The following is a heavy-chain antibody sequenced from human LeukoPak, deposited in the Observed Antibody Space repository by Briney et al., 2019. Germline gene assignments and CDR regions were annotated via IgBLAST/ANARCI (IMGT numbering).Heavy chain of an antibody. CDR1: GFTFSNYW. CDR2: INSDGINT. D-gene: IGHD3-22*01. J-gene: IGHJ5*02. Sequence: GGSLRLSCAASGFTFSNYWMHWVRQAQGKGLVWVSRINSDGINTSYADSVKGRFTISRDNAKNTLNLQMNSLRAEDTAVYYCARDLGQYYDTSDNWFDPWGQGTLVAVSS. V-gene: IGHV3-74*01. CDR3: ARDLGQYYDTSDNWFDP.